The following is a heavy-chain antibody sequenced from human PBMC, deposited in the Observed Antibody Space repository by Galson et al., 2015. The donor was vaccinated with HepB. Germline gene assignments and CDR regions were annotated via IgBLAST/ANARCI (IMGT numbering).Heavy chain of an antibody. CDR3: TTDPEGGSYEHFDY. V-gene: IGHV3-15*07. J-gene: IGHJ4*02. Sequence: SLRLSCAASGFTFSNAWMNWVRQAPGKGLEWVGRIKSKTDGGTTDYAAPVKGRFTISRDDSKNTLYLQMNSLKTEDTAVYYCTTDPEGGSYEHFDYWGQGTLVTVSS. D-gene: IGHD1-26*01. CDR1: GFTFSNAW. CDR2: IKSKTDGGTT.